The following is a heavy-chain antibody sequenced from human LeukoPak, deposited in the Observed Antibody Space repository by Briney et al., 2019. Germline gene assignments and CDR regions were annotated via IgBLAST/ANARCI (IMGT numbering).Heavy chain of an antibody. CDR3: ARRTVIVVVPAAIGWFDP. D-gene: IGHD2-2*01. Sequence: SETLSLTCTVSGGSISSGDYYWRWIPQPPGKVLEWFGYIYYSGSTYYNPSLKSRVTISVDTSKNQFSLKLSSVTAADTAVYYCARRTVIVVVPAAIGWFDPWGQGTLVTVSS. CDR2: IYYSGST. J-gene: IGHJ5*02. CDR1: GGSISSGDYY. V-gene: IGHV4-30-4*01.